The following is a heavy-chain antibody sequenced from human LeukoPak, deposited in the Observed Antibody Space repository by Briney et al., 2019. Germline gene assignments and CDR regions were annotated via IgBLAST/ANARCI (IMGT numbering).Heavy chain of an antibody. CDR1: GYTFTGYY. CDR3: ARDIEEMDTAMAFDY. V-gene: IGHV1-2*02. D-gene: IGHD5-18*01. CDR2: INPNSGGT. J-gene: IGHJ4*02. Sequence: GASVKVSCKASGYTFTGYYMHWVRQAPGQALEWMGWINPNSGGTNYAQKFQGRVTTTRDTSISTAYMELSRLRSDDTAVYYCARDIEEMDTAMAFDYWGQGTLVTVSS.